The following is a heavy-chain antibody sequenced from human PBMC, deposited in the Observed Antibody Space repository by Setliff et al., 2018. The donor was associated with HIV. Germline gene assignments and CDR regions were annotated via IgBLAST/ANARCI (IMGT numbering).Heavy chain of an antibody. CDR1: GDAVSSHD. V-gene: IGHV4-59*02. CDR3: ARTHSGYFPYYFDY. CDR2: IYYSGST. D-gene: IGHD3-22*01. J-gene: IGHJ4*02. Sequence: PSETLSLTCTVSGDAVSSHDWSWVRQPPGKGLEWIGSIYYSGSTYYNPSLKSRVIISLDTSKNHLSLKLRSVTAAYTAVYYCARTHSGYFPYYFDYWGQGTLVAVSS.